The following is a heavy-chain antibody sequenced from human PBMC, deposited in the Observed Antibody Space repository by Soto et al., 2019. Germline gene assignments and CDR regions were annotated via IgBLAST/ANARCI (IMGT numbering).Heavy chain of an antibody. V-gene: IGHV4-59*08. CDR3: AKRNYGEEGSFFDF. Sequence: VQLRASGPGLVRPSETLSLTCTVSGGSITGYYWSWIRQPPGKGLEWIGYIYDSGTTTYNAALKSRVTLSAHTAKNQVALNQLSVTAADAAIYYCAKRNYGEEGSFFDFWGQGRLVTGSS. CDR1: GGSITGYY. D-gene: IGHD4-17*01. J-gene: IGHJ4*02. CDR2: IYDSGTT.